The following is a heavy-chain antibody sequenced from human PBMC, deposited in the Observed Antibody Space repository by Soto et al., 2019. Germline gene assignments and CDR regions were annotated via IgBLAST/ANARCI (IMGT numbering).Heavy chain of an antibody. CDR1: GFIFSSYA. J-gene: IGHJ5*02. CDR2: ISGSGGNT. V-gene: IGHV3-23*01. D-gene: IGHD6-19*01. Sequence: PGGSLRLSCAVSGFIFSSYAMNWVRQAPGKGLEWVSGISGSGGNTCYADSVKGRFTISRDNSKNTLYLQMNSLRAEDTAVYYCAKDQLAVAGLNWFDPWGQGTLVTVSS. CDR3: AKDQLAVAGLNWFDP.